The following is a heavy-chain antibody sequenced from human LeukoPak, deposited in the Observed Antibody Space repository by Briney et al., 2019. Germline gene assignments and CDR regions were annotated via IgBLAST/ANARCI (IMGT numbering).Heavy chain of an antibody. Sequence: ASVKVSCKASGYTFTGYYMHWVRQAPGQGLEWMGWINPNSGGTNYAQKFQGRVTMTRDTSISTAYMELSRLRSDDTAVYYCARDRRYYDILTDYYWRGAFDIWGQGTMVTVSS. J-gene: IGHJ3*02. CDR3: ARDRRYYDILTDYYWRGAFDI. CDR2: INPNSGGT. V-gene: IGHV1-2*02. CDR1: GYTFTGYY. D-gene: IGHD3-9*01.